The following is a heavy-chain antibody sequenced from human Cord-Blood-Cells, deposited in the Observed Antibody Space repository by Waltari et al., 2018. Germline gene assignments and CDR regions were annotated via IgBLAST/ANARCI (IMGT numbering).Heavy chain of an antibody. V-gene: IGHV3-7*01. CDR1: GFPFSSSW. J-gene: IGHJ4*02. CDR2: IKQDGSEK. D-gene: IGHD2-2*01. CDR3: ARETNIDSTPDY. Sequence: EVQLVESGGGLVQPGGSLRLSCAASGFPFSSSWMRVVSQAPGKGLEWMANIKQDGSEKYYVDSVKGRFTISRDNAKNSLYLQMNSLRAEDTAVYYCARETNIDSTPDYWGQGTLVTVSS.